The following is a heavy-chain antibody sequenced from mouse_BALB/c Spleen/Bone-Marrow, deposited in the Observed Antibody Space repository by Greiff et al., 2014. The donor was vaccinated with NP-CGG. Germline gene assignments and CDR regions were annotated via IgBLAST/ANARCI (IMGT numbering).Heavy chain of an antibody. Sequence: EVQLQQSGPELVKPGASVKISCKTSGYSFTEYTMHRMKQSHGKNLEWIGGISPKNGRSPYNQKFKGKATLTVDKSSNTAYMELRSLTSEDSAVYFCTREGAYWGQGTLVTVSA. CDR3: TREGAY. CDR1: GYSFTEYT. CDR2: ISPKNGRS. J-gene: IGHJ3*01. V-gene: IGHV1-18*01.